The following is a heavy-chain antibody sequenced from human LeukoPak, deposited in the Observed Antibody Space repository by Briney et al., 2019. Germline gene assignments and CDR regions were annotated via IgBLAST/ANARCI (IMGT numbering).Heavy chain of an antibody. Sequence: SETLSLTCTVSGGSISSYYWSWIRQSPGKGLEWIGYIYYGGSTDYNPSLKSRVTISKDTSKTQFSLRLSSVTAADTAVYYCASARLDSSGRFDYWGQGTLVTVSS. V-gene: IGHV4-59*01. CDR3: ASARLDSSGRFDY. CDR1: GGSISSYY. D-gene: IGHD3-22*01. J-gene: IGHJ4*02. CDR2: IYYGGST.